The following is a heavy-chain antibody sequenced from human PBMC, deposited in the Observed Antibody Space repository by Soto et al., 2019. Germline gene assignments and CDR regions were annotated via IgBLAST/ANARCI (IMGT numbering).Heavy chain of an antibody. D-gene: IGHD6-19*01. Sequence: ASVKVSCKTSGYTFTSYYIHWVRHAPGQGLEWMGIINPSGGSTSYAQKFQDRVTMTRDTSTSTVYMELSSLRSEDTAIYYCARGYSSGGRRFDLWGQGTLVIVSS. CDR3: ARGYSSGGRRFDL. CDR2: INPSGGST. V-gene: IGHV1-46*03. J-gene: IGHJ4*02. CDR1: GYTFTSYY.